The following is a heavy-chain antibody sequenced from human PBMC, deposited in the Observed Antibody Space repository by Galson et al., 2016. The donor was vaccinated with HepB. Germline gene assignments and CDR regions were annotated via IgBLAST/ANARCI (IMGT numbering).Heavy chain of an antibody. V-gene: IGHV3-30*18. CDR2: ISYDGSNK. CDR3: AKGNDIVTGYLFDY. Sequence: SLRLSCAASGFTFSSFAMHWVRQAPGKGLEWVAVISYDGSNKNYGDSVKGRFTVSRDTSKNTLHLQMNSLRAEDTAVYYFAKGNDIVTGYLFDYWGQGTLVTVSS. CDR1: GFTFSSFA. J-gene: IGHJ4*02. D-gene: IGHD3-9*01.